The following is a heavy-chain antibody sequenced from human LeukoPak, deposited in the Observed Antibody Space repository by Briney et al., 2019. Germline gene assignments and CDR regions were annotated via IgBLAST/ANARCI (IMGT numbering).Heavy chain of an antibody. CDR3: ATFDILTGYSLDY. CDR2: IYYSGST. Sequence: SETLSLTCTVSGGSISSSSYYWGWIRQPPGKGLEWIGSIYYSGSTYYNPSLKSRVTISVDTSKNQFSLKLSSVTAADTAVYYCATFDILTGYSLDYWGQGTLVTVSS. CDR1: GGSISSSSYY. J-gene: IGHJ4*02. D-gene: IGHD3-9*01. V-gene: IGHV4-39*01.